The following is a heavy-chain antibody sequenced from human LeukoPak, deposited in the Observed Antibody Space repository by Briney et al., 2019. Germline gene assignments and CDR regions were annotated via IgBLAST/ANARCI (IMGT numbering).Heavy chain of an antibody. V-gene: IGHV4-4*07. CDR1: GDSISRYH. J-gene: IGHJ6*03. D-gene: IGHD3-3*01. CDR3: ARVADPHYDFWSGWGTYYYYYMDV. CDR2: IYTRGSN. Sequence: PSETLSLTCTVSGDSISRYHWSWIRQPAGKGLEWIGRIYTRGSNKYNLSLKSRVTISVDTSKNQFSLKLSSVTAADTAVYYCARVADPHYDFWSGWGTYYYYYMDVWGKGTTVTVSS.